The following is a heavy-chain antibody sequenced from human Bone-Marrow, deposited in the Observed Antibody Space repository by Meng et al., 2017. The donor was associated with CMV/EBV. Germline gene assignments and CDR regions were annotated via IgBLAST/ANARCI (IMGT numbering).Heavy chain of an antibody. Sequence: GESLKISCAASGFTFSSYSMNWVRQAPGKGLEWVSSISSSSSYIYYAHSVKGRFTISRDNAKNSLYLQMNSLRAEDTAVYYCARDEPYYDFWSGSLGYGMDVWGQGTTVTVSS. V-gene: IGHV3-21*01. J-gene: IGHJ6*02. D-gene: IGHD3-3*01. CDR3: ARDEPYYDFWSGSLGYGMDV. CDR2: ISSSSSYI. CDR1: GFTFSSYS.